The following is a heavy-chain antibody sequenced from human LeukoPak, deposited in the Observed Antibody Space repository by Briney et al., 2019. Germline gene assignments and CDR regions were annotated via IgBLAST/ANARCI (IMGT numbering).Heavy chain of an antibody. D-gene: IGHD6-19*01. CDR3: AKARGSGFQRGDAFDM. V-gene: IGHV3-30*02. CDR1: GFTFSNFG. J-gene: IGHJ3*02. CDR2: ISYDGKDK. Sequence: GGSLRLSCATSGFTFSNFGMNWVRQAPGKGLQWVAFISYDGKDKYYSDSVKGRITISRDNSKSTLYVQMDSLRTEDTAVYYCAKARGSGFQRGDAFDMWGQGTRVTVSS.